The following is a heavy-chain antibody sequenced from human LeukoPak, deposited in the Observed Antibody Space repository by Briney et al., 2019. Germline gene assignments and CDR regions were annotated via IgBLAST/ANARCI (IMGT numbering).Heavy chain of an antibody. V-gene: IGHV5-51*01. CDR2: IYPGDSDT. CDR3: ATSYYDFWSGYLGPNWFDP. CDR1: GYSFTSYW. D-gene: IGHD3-3*01. J-gene: IGHJ5*02. Sequence: GESLKISCTGSGYSFTSYWIGWVRQMPGKGLGWMGIIYPGDSDTRYSPSLQGQVNISADKSISTAYLQWSSLKASDTAMYYCATSYYDFWSGYLGPNWFDPWGQGTLVTVSS.